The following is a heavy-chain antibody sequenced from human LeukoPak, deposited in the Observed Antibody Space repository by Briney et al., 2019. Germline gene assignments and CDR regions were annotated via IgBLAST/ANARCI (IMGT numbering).Heavy chain of an antibody. CDR1: GFTFSSYA. Sequence: QPGGSLRLSCAASGFTFSSYAMHWVRQAPGRGLEYVSAITTNGGSTYHANSVKGRFTISRDNSKNTLYLQMGSLRAEDMGVYYCARDLQLLFDYWGQGTLVTVSS. D-gene: IGHD1-26*01. J-gene: IGHJ4*02. CDR3: ARDLQLLFDY. V-gene: IGHV3-64*01. CDR2: ITTNGGST.